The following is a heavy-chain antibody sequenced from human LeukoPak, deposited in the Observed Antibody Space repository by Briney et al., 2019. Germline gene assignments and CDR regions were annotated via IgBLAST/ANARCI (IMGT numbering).Heavy chain of an antibody. CDR1: GFTVSSNY. Sequence: GGSLRLSCAASGFTVSSNYMSWVRQAPGKGLEWVSVIYSGGSTYYADSVKGRFTISRDNSKNTLYLQMNSLRAEDTAVYYCARVLVITTRSGFDYWGQGTLVTVSS. CDR3: ARVLVITTRSGFDY. D-gene: IGHD3-22*01. J-gene: IGHJ4*02. V-gene: IGHV3-66*01. CDR2: IYSGGST.